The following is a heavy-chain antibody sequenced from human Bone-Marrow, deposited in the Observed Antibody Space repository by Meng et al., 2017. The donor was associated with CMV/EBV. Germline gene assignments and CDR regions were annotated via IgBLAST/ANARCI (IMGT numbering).Heavy chain of an antibody. CDR2: IYHSGST. V-gene: IGHV4-4*02. J-gene: IGHJ4*02. CDR3: ASGGRGTYYDFWSGYSYFDY. CDR1: GDSISSTNW. Sequence: SETLSLTCAVSGDSISSTNWWSWVRQPPGKGLEWIGEIYHSGSTNYNPSLKSRVTISVDKSTNQFSLKLSSVTAADTAVYYWASGGRGTYYDFWSGYSYFDYWGQGTLVTVSS. D-gene: IGHD3-3*01.